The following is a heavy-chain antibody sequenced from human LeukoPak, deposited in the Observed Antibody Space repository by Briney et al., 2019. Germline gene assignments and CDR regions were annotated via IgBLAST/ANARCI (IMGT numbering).Heavy chain of an antibody. CDR2: ISGGSSYI. J-gene: IGHJ6*03. D-gene: IGHD3-16*02. V-gene: IGHV3-21*06. CDR3: ASIDGYYYYYMDV. Sequence: GGSLRLSCAASGFTFSRYSMNWVRQPPGKGLEWVSSISGGSSYIYYADSVKGRFTISRHNAKNSLYLQISSLRAEDTAVYYCASIDGYYYYYMDVWGKGTTVTVSS. CDR1: GFTFSRYS.